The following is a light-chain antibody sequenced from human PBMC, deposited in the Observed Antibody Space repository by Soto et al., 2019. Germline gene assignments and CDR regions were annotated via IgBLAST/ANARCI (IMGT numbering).Light chain of an antibody. CDR2: DVS. CDR1: SSDVGGYTY. Sequence: QSVLSQPASVSGSPGRSITISCAGTSSDVGGYTYVSWYQQHPGKAPKLMIYDVSNRPSGVSNRFSGSKSGNTASLTISGLQAEDEADYYCTSYTSSSTPYVFGGGTKVTVL. CDR3: TSYTSSSTPYV. V-gene: IGLV2-14*01. J-gene: IGLJ1*01.